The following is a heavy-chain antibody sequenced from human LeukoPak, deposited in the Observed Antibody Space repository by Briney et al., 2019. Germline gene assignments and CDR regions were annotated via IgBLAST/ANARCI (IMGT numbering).Heavy chain of an antibody. CDR2: MNPNSGNT. J-gene: IGHJ4*02. CDR3: ARGERQTYYDYVWGSYRYTIDY. CDR1: GYSFTSYD. V-gene: IGHV1-8*01. D-gene: IGHD3-16*02. Sequence: VASVKVSCKASGYSFTSYDINWVRQATGQGLEWMGWMNPNSGNTGYAQKFQDRVTMTRNTSISTAYMELSSLRSEDTAVYYCARGERQTYYDYVWGSYRYTIDYWGQGTLVTVSS.